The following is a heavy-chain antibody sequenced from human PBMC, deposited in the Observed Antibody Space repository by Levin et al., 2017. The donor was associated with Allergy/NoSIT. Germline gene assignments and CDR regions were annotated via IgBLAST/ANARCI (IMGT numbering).Heavy chain of an antibody. J-gene: IGHJ2*01. Sequence: PGESLKISCAASGFTVSSNYMSWVRQAPGKGLEWVSVIYSGGSTYYADSVKGRFTISRDNSKNTLYLQMNSLRAEDTAVYYCASWGGDSAYFDLWGRGTLVTVSS. CDR2: IYSGGST. CDR3: ASWGGDSAYFDL. D-gene: IGHD2-21*02. V-gene: IGHV3-66*01. CDR1: GFTVSSNY.